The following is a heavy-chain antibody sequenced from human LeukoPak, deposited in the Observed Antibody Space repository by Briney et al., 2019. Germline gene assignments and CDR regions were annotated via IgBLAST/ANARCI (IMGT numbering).Heavy chain of an antibody. CDR1: GITFSSYT. Sequence: PGGSLRLSCAASGITFSSYTMSWVRQAPGKGLEWVSSISTSSSYIYYADSVKGRFTISRDNAKNSLYLQMNSLRAEDTAVYYCARRYGDYVGSFEYWGQGTLVTVSS. D-gene: IGHD4-17*01. V-gene: IGHV3-21*01. CDR2: ISTSSSYI. J-gene: IGHJ4*02. CDR3: ARRYGDYVGSFEY.